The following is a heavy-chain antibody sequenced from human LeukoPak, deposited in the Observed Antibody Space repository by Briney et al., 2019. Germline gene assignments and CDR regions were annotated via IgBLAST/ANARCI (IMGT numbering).Heavy chain of an antibody. V-gene: IGHV3-23*01. Sequence: PGGSLRLSCAASGFTFSSYAMSWVRQAPGKGLEWVSAISGSGGSTYYADSVKGRFTISRDNSKNTPYLQMNSLRAEDTAVYYCAKDVYDSSGYYIDRDYWGQGTLVTVSS. D-gene: IGHD3-22*01. J-gene: IGHJ4*02. CDR3: AKDVYDSSGYYIDRDY. CDR2: ISGSGGST. CDR1: GFTFSSYA.